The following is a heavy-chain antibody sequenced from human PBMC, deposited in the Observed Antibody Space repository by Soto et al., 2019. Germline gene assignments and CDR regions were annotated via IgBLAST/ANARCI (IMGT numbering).Heavy chain of an antibody. V-gene: IGHV1-2*02. D-gene: IGHD6-6*01. CDR1: GYTFTGYY. Sequence: ASVKVSCKASGYTFTGYYMHWVRQAPGQGLEWMGWINPNSGGTNYAQKFQGRVTMTRDTSISTAYMELSRLRSDDAAVYYCAKFSATSVYDISSAPDYWGQGTLVTVSS. CDR3: AKFSATSVYDISSAPDY. J-gene: IGHJ4*02. CDR2: INPNSGGT.